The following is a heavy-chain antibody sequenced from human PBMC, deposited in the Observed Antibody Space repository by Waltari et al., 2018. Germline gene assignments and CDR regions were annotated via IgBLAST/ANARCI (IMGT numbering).Heavy chain of an antibody. V-gene: IGHV1-3*01. CDR1: GYTFTSSA. CDR3: ARDRAVAGTSNWFDP. CDR2: INAGNGNT. J-gene: IGHJ5*02. Sequence: QVQLVQSGAEVKKPGASVKVSCKASGYTFTSSAMHWVRQAPGQRLEWMGWINAGNGNTKYSQKFQGRVTITRDTSASTAYMELSSLRSEDTAVYYCARDRAVAGTSNWFDPWGQGTLVTVSS. D-gene: IGHD6-19*01.